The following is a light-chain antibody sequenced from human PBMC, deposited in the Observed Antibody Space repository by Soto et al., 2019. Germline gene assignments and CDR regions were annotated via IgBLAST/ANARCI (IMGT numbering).Light chain of an antibody. J-gene: IGKJ5*01. CDR1: QDINTY. Sequence: DLQLTQSPSFLSASVGDRVTITCRASQDINTYLAWYQQKPGKAPKLLIFAASTLQNGVPSRFSGSGSGTEFTVTITSLQPEDFATYYCQQRQSYPTTFGQGTRLEIK. V-gene: IGKV1-9*01. CDR3: QQRQSYPTT. CDR2: AAS.